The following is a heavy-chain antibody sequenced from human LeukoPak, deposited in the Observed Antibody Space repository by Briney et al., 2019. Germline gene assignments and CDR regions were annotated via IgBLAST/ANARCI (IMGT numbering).Heavy chain of an antibody. CDR2: ISYDGSNK. Sequence: GGSLRLSCAASGFTFSSYGMHWVRQAPGKGLEWVAVISYDGSNKYYADSVKGRFTISRDNSKNTLYLQMNSLRAEDTAVYYCAKGGSSSWYSNYYYYYGMDVWGQGTTVTVSS. D-gene: IGHD6-13*01. J-gene: IGHJ6*02. V-gene: IGHV3-30*18. CDR3: AKGGSSSWYSNYYYYYGMDV. CDR1: GFTFSSYG.